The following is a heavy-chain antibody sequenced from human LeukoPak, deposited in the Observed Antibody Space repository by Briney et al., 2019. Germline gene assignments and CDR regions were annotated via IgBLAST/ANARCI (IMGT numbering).Heavy chain of an antibody. J-gene: IGHJ4*02. V-gene: IGHV3-7*05. D-gene: IGHD4-23*01. CDR2: LKQDGSDK. CDR1: VSTLNTYW. Sequence: GGSLRLSCAASVSTLNTYWMTWLRQTPGKGLEWVAGLKQDGSDKYYVDSVKGRFTISRDNAENSLYLQMNSLRAEDTAVYYCARETRGTVGSYWGRGTLVTVSS. CDR3: ARETRGTVGSY.